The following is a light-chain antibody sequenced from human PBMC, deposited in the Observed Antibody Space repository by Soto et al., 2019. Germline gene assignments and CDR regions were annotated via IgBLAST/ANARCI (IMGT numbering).Light chain of an antibody. Sequence: DIQMTQSPSSLSASVGDRVTITCQASPAINIYLNWYQQKLGKAPNLLIYEASNLPKGVPSRFTGGGSGTHFTLTINSLQPEDSGTYYCQQYDNLPVTFGPGTKLDI. CDR3: QQYDNLPVT. V-gene: IGKV1-33*01. J-gene: IGKJ3*01. CDR1: PAINIY. CDR2: EAS.